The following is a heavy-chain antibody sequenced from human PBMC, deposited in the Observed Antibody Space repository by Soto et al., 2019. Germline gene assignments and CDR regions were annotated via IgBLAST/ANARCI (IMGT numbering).Heavy chain of an antibody. Sequence: QVQLQESGPGLVKPSQTLSLTCTVSGGSISSSGYYWSWIRQHPGNGLEWIGYIYYSGSTYYSPYPTWRVTTPVDISKNQFFLKLSSVSAADTAGYYCARLGGINWFDPWGQGTLVTVSS. D-gene: IGHD1-20*01. CDR1: GGSISSSGYY. CDR3: ARLGGINWFDP. J-gene: IGHJ5*02. V-gene: IGHV4-31*03. CDR2: IYYSGST.